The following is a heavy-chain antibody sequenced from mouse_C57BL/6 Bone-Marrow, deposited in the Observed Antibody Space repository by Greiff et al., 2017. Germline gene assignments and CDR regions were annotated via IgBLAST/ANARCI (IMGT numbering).Heavy chain of an antibody. D-gene: IGHD1-1*01. J-gene: IGHJ1*03. CDR1: GYTFTDYY. CDR2: INPYNGGT. V-gene: IGHV1-19*01. Sequence: EVQLQQSGPVLVKPGASVKMSCKASGYTFTDYYMNWVKQSPGKSLEWIGVINPYNGGTSYNQKFKGKATLTVDKSSSTAYMELSSLTSEDSAVYYGALYYYGSSYWYFDVWGTGTTVTVSS. CDR3: ALYYYGSSYWYFDV.